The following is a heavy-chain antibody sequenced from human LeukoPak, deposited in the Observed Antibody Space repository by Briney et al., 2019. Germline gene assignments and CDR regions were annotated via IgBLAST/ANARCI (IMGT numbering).Heavy chain of an antibody. J-gene: IGHJ4*02. Sequence: PGGSLRLSCAASGFSFSAYWMHWVRQAPGKGLVWVSCINTDGSSTKYADSVKGRFIISRDNSKNTLYLQMNSLRAEDTTVYYCAQKVTGWNRPFDSWGQGTLVTVSS. CDR2: INTDGSST. V-gene: IGHV3-74*01. D-gene: IGHD1-1*01. CDR3: AQKVTGWNRPFDS. CDR1: GFSFSAYW.